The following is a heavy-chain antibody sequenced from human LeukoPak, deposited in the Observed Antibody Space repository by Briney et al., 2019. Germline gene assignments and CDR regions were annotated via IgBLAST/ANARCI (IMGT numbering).Heavy chain of an antibody. D-gene: IGHD5-24*01. CDR1: GFTFSSYA. V-gene: IGHV3-30*01. CDR2: ISYDGSNK. Sequence: GRSLRLSCAASGFTFSSYAMHWVRQAPGKGLEWVAVISYDGSNKYYADPVKGRFTISRDNSKNTLYLQMNSLRAEDTAVYYCARAGRWLQFPRFDYWGQGTLVTVSS. CDR3: ARAGRWLQFPRFDY. J-gene: IGHJ4*02.